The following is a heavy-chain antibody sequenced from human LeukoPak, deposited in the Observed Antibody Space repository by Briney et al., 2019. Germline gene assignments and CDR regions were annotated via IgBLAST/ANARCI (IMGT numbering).Heavy chain of an antibody. CDR2: IYYTGRT. J-gene: IGHJ4*02. CDR3: ARGGRDGYKNLDY. V-gene: IGHV4-59*01. CDR1: GGSISSYY. Sequence: SETLSLTCTVSGGSISSYYWSWIGQPPGKGLHWMGDIYYTGRTNYNPSLKSRVTISVDTSKNQFSLKLNSVTAADTGVYYCARGGRDGYKNLDYWGQETLVTVSS. D-gene: IGHD5-24*01.